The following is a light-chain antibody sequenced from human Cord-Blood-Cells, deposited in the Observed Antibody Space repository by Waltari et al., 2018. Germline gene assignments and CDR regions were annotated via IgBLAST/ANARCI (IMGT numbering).Light chain of an antibody. Sequence: QSDLTQPASVSGSPGQSITISCTGTSSDVGGYNYVPWYQQHPGKAPKLMIYEVSNRPSGVSNRFSGSKSGNTASLTISGLQAEDEADYYCSSYTSSSTYVFGTGTKVTVL. CDR3: SSYTSSSTYV. CDR2: EVS. J-gene: IGLJ1*01. CDR1: SSDVGGYNY. V-gene: IGLV2-14*01.